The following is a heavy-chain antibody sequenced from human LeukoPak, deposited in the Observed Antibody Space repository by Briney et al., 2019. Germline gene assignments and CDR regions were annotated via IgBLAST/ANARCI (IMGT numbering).Heavy chain of an antibody. CDR2: ITGNGGGT. J-gene: IGHJ4*02. D-gene: IGHD1-1*01. CDR1: GFIFSSYA. CDR3: VRGSQSTNCFDY. V-gene: IGHV3-64*02. Sequence: GGSLRLSCAASGFIFSSYAMQWVRQAPGKELECISAITGNGGGTFYADSVKGRFTIPRDNSKNTLFLQMDSLKAEDMAVYYCVRGSQSTNCFDYWGQGILVTVSS.